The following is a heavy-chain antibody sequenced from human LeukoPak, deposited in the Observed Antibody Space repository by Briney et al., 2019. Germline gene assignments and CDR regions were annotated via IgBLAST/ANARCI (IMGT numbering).Heavy chain of an antibody. V-gene: IGHV4-61*02. CDR2: IYTNGGA. CDR3: AREPPGY. CDR1: GGSVTSGNY. Sequence: SETLSLXCTVSGGSVTSGNYWNWIRQPAGKGLEWIGRIYTNGGASYNPSLKSRVTISIDASKNQFSLKLSSVTAADTAVYYCAREPPGYWGQGILVTVSS. J-gene: IGHJ4*02.